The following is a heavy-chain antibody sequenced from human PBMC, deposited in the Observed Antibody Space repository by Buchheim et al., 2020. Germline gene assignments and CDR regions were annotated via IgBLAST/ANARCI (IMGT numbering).Heavy chain of an antibody. Sequence: EVQLVESGGGLVQPGGSLRLSCVVSGFSFNGYWMSWVRQAPGKGLEWVANINQDGSGKYYVDSVKGRFSISRDNAKNSLYLQMSSLRAEDTAVYYCARDRGWLQPIEYWGQGTL. CDR3: ARDRGWLQPIEY. D-gene: IGHD5-24*01. CDR2: INQDGSGK. CDR1: GFSFNGYW. V-gene: IGHV3-7*03. J-gene: IGHJ4*02.